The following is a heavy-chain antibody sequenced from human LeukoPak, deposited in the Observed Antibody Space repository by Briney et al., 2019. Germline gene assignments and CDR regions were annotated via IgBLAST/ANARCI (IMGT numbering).Heavy chain of an antibody. J-gene: IGHJ4*02. CDR1: GGSISSYY. D-gene: IGHD5-24*01. Sequence: SETLSLTCTVSGGSISSYYWTWIQQPPGKGLQWIGYIYYTGSTTYNPSLKSRVTISLDASKSQFSLELSSVTAADTAVYYCARAGPRRDGSNLDYWGQGTLVTVSS. V-gene: IGHV4-59*01. CDR3: ARAGPRRDGSNLDY. CDR2: IYYTGST.